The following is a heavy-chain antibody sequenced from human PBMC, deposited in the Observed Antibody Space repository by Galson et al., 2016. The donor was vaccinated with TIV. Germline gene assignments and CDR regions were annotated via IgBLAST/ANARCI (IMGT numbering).Heavy chain of an antibody. J-gene: IGHJ4*02. D-gene: IGHD4-17*01. CDR2: ISGYSGNT. CDR3: ARGATVTPYSFFDY. CDR1: GYTFSSYS. V-gene: IGHV1-18*04. Sequence: SVKVPCKASGYTFSSYSITWVRQAPGQGLEWMGWISGYSGNTNYAQKFQGRVTMTTDTSTGTAYMELRSLRSDDTAVYYCARGATVTPYSFFDYWGQGTLVTVFS.